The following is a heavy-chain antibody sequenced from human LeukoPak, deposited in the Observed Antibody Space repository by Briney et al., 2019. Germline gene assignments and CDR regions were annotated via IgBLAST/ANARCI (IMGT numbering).Heavy chain of an antibody. D-gene: IGHD5-24*01. V-gene: IGHV3-7*01. J-gene: IGHJ4*02. CDR1: AFTFSTYW. Sequence: GRSLRLSCAASAFTFSTYWMSWVRQAPGKGLEWVANIRPDGSEGYYVDSVKGRFTISRDNAKNILYLEVNSLRTDDTAVYYCARGGLEPVDYWGQGTLVTVSS. CDR2: IRPDGSEG. CDR3: ARGGLEPVDY.